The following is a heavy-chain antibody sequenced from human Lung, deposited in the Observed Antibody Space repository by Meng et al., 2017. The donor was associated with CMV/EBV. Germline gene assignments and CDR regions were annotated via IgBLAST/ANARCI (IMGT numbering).Heavy chain of an antibody. V-gene: IGHV6-1*02. Sequence: QVQLPQSGPGLVKPPQTLSPPCAISGDIVSSNSAAWHWIRQSPSRGLEWLGRTYYRSKWYHEYAVSVKSRITISPDTPKNQFSLQLNSMTPEDTAVYYCARGINGGCGDWGQGTLVTVSS. CDR3: ARGINGGCGD. CDR1: GDIVSSNSAA. CDR2: TYYRSKWYH. D-gene: IGHD4-23*01. J-gene: IGHJ4*02.